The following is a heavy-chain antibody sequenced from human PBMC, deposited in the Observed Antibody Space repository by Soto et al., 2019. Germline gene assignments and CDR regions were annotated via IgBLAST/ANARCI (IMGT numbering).Heavy chain of an antibody. Sequence: SETLSLTCTVSGGSISSGGYCWSWIRQHPGKGLEWIGYIYYSGSTYYNPSLKSRVTISVDTSKNQFSLKLSSVTAADTAVYYCARGGGLMHLFDYWGQGTLVTVSS. CDR1: GGSISSGGYC. CDR2: IYYSGST. D-gene: IGHD3-16*01. CDR3: ARGGGLMHLFDY. V-gene: IGHV4-31*03. J-gene: IGHJ4*02.